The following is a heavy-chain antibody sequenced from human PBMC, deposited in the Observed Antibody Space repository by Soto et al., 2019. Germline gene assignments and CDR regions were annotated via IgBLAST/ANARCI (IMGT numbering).Heavy chain of an antibody. J-gene: IGHJ6*02. CDR2: IIRIFGTP. V-gene: IGHV1-69*12. CDR3: ARQGSNEYYYYGMDV. CDR1: GGTFSSYA. D-gene: IGHD3-10*01. Sequence: QVQLVQSGAEVKKPGSSVKVSCKASGGTFSSYAINWVRQAPGQGLEWMGGIIRIFGTPDYAQRFQGRVTITADESTSTAYMELSSLRSEDTAVYYCARQGSNEYYYYGMDVWGQGATVTLSS.